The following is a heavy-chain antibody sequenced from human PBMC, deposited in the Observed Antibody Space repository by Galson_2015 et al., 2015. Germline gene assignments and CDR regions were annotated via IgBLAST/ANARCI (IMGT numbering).Heavy chain of an antibody. CDR3: ARGKVYNVYYYFYMDV. CDR1: GFTFSSYG. CDR2: IWYDGSNK. D-gene: IGHD5-24*01. Sequence: SLRLSCAASGFTFSSYGMHWVRQAPGKGLEWVAVIWYDGSNKYYAGSVKGRFTISRDNSKNTLYLQMNSLRAEDTAVYYCARGKVYNVYYYFYMDVWGKGTTVTVSS. V-gene: IGHV3-33*01. J-gene: IGHJ6*03.